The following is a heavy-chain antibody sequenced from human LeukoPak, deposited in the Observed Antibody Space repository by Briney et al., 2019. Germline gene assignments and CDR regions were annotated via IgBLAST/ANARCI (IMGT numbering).Heavy chain of an antibody. J-gene: IGHJ5*02. Sequence: SVKVSCKASGGTFSSYAISWVRQAPGQGLEWMGRIIPIFGIVNYAQKFQGRVTITADKSTSTAYMELSSLRSEDTAVYYCARQEDCSGGSCYSFIWFDPWGQGTLVTVSS. CDR1: GGTFSSYA. CDR2: IIPIFGIV. D-gene: IGHD2-15*01. V-gene: IGHV1-69*04. CDR3: ARQEDCSGGSCYSFIWFDP.